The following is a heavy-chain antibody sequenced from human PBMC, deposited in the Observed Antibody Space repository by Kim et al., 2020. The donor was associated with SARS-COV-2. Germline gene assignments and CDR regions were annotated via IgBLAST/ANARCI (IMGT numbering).Heavy chain of an antibody. V-gene: IGHV3-21*01. D-gene: IGHD5-12*01. CDR3: ARGERVATITYYYYYGMDV. Sequence: GGSLRLSCAASGFTFSSYSMNWVRQAPGKGLEWVSSISSSSSYIYYADSVKGRFTISRDNAKNSLYLQMNSLRAEDTAVYYCARGERVATITYYYYYGMDVWGQGTTVTVSS. J-gene: IGHJ6*02. CDR2: ISSSSSYI. CDR1: GFTFSSYS.